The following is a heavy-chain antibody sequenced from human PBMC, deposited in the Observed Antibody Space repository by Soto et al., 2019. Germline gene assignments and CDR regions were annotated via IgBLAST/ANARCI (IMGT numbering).Heavy chain of an antibody. V-gene: IGHV4-34*01. Sequence: SETLSLTCAVYGGSFSGYYWTWIRQPPGTGLEWIGEINHSGSTNYNPSPKSRVTISVDTSKNQFSLKLTSVTAADTVVYYCARDKITGLFAYWGQGTLVTVSS. D-gene: IGHD2-8*02. CDR3: ARDKITGLFAY. CDR1: GGSFSGYY. J-gene: IGHJ4*02. CDR2: INHSGST.